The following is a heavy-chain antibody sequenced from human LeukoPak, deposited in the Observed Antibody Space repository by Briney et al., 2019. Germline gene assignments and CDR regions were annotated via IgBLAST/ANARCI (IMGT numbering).Heavy chain of an antibody. CDR2: ISGSGGST. Sequence: PGGSLRLSCAASGFTFSSYAMSWVRQAPGKGLEWVSAISGSGGSTYYADSVKGRLTISRDNSKNTLYLQMNSLRAEDTAVYYCAKEMGFGEPYYYGMDVWGQGTTVTVSS. D-gene: IGHD3-10*01. CDR3: AKEMGFGEPYYYGMDV. V-gene: IGHV3-23*01. CDR1: GFTFSSYA. J-gene: IGHJ6*02.